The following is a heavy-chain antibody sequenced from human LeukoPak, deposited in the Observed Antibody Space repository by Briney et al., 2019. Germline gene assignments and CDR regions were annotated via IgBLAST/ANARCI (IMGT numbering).Heavy chain of an antibody. Sequence: PSQTLSLTCTVSGGSISSGGYYWSWIRQHPGKGLEWIGYIYYSGSTYYNPSLKSRVTISVDTSKNQFSLKLSSVTAADTAVYYCARESGSYYRDAFDIWGQGTMVTVSS. V-gene: IGHV4-31*03. CDR1: GGSISSGGYY. CDR3: ARESGSYYRDAFDI. J-gene: IGHJ3*02. CDR2: IYYSGST. D-gene: IGHD1-26*01.